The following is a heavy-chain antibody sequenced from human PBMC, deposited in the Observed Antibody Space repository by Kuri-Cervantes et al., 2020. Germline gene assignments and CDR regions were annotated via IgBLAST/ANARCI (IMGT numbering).Heavy chain of an antibody. V-gene: IGHV3-43*01. CDR2: ISWDGGST. CDR1: GFTFDDYT. CDR3: ARLKVHTAMEQTYYYYGMDV. D-gene: IGHD5-18*01. Sequence: GESLKISCAASGFTFDDYTMHWVRQAPGKGLEWVSLISWDGGSTYYADSVKGRFTISRDNAKNSLYLQMNSLRAEDTAVYYCARLKVHTAMEQTYYYYGMDVWGQGTTVTVSS. J-gene: IGHJ6*02.